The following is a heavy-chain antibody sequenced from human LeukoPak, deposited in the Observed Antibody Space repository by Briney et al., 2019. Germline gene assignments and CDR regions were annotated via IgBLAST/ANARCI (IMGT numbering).Heavy chain of an antibody. Sequence: ASVKVSCKASGYTFTSYYMHWVRQAPGQGLEWMGIINPSGGSTSYAQKFQGRVTMTRDTSTSTVYMELSSLRSEDTAVCYCARDYYDSSGYYSHAPDAFDIWGQGTMVTVSS. V-gene: IGHV1-46*01. J-gene: IGHJ3*02. CDR2: INPSGGST. CDR3: ARDYYDSSGYYSHAPDAFDI. CDR1: GYTFTSYY. D-gene: IGHD3-22*01.